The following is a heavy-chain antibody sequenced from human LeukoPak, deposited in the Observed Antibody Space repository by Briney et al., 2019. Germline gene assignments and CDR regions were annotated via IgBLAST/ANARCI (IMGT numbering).Heavy chain of an antibody. CDR3: ARSFGAVPGQFDY. Sequence: ASVKVSCKASGYTFTCYHMDWVRQAPGQGLEWMGIINVSSGSTTYAQRFQGRVTMTRDTSTSTLYMELSSLRSEDTAIYYCARSFGAVPGQFDYWGQGTLVTVSS. CDR2: INVSSGST. D-gene: IGHD2-2*01. J-gene: IGHJ4*02. CDR1: GYTFTCYH. V-gene: IGHV1-46*01.